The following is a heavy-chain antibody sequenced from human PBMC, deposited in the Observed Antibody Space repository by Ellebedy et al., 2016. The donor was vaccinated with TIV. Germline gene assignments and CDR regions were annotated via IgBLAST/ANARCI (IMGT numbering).Heavy chain of an antibody. CDR1: GGTFSSYA. CDR3: ARAVFGVANAYYYYHMDV. J-gene: IGHJ6*03. D-gene: IGHD3-3*01. V-gene: IGHV1-69*13. CDR2: IIPIFGTA. Sequence: SVKVSCXASGGTFSSYAISWVRQAPGQGLEWMGGIIPIFGTANYAQKFQGRVTITADESTSTAYMELSSLRSEDTAVYYCARAVFGVANAYYYYHMDVWGKGTTVTVSS.